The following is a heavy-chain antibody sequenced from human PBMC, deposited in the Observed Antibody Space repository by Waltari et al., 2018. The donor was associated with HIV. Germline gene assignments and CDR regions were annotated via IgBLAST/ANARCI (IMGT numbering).Heavy chain of an antibody. Sequence: QVHLVQSGAEVKKPGSSVKVSCKASGGAFVSHSFNWVRQAPGQGLEWMGRAIHMFGTANYARKFQGRVTITADKSTTTAYMELNGLRIDDTAVYYCASARETMGVDFDSWGQGTLVTVS. CDR3: ASARETMGVDFDS. J-gene: IGHJ5*01. D-gene: IGHD3-3*01. CDR1: GGAFVSHS. CDR2: AIHMFGTA. V-gene: IGHV1-69*08.